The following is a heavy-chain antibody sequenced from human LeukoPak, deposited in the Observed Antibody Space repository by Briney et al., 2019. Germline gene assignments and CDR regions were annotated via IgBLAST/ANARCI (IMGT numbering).Heavy chain of an antibody. J-gene: IGHJ4*02. CDR1: GFTFSSYA. D-gene: IGHD6-13*01. Sequence: GGSLRLSCAASGFTFSSYAMHWVRQAPGKGLEWVAVISYDGSNKYYADSVKGRFTISRDNSKNTLYLRMNSLRAEDTAVYYCARVMRGIAAAGPFDYWGQGTLVTVSS. CDR3: ARVMRGIAAAGPFDY. V-gene: IGHV3-30*04. CDR2: ISYDGSNK.